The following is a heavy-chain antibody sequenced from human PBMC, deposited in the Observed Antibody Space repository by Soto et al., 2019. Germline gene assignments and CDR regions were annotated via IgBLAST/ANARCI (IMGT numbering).Heavy chain of an antibody. CDR3: ARCEGYCTNCVCLNTTPFDY. D-gene: IGHD2-8*01. CDR2: IFYSGNT. CDR1: GGSISSSSYY. V-gene: IGHV4-39*01. J-gene: IGHJ4*02. Sequence: SETLSLTCTVSGGSISSSSYYWGWIRQPPGKGLEWIGGIFYSGNTYYNPSLKSRVTISVDTSKNQFSLKLSSVTAADTAVYYCARCEGYCTNCVCLNTTPFDYWGQGTLVTVSS.